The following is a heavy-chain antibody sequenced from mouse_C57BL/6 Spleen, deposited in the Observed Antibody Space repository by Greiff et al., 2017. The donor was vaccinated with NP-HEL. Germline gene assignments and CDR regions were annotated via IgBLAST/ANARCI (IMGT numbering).Heavy chain of an antibody. CDR3: ARQGLTGTPMGY. D-gene: IGHD4-1*01. Sequence: EVKLVESGGDLVKPGGSLKLSCAASGFTFSSYGMSWVRQTPDKRLEWVATISSGGSYTYYPDSVKGRFTISRDNAKNTLYLQMSSLKSEDTAMYYCARQGLTGTPMGYWGQGTSVTVSS. V-gene: IGHV5-6*01. CDR1: GFTFSSYG. J-gene: IGHJ4*01. CDR2: ISSGGSYT.